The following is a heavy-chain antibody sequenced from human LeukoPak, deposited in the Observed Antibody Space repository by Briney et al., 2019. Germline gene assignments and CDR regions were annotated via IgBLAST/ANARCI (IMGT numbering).Heavy chain of an antibody. CDR2: MNPNSGNT. J-gene: IGHJ6*03. D-gene: IGHD3-22*01. Sequence: ASVKVSCKASGYTFTSYDINWVRQATGQGLEWMGWMNPNSGNTGYAQKFQGRVTMTRNTSISTAYMKLSSLRSEDTAVYYCARVGVVITRGYYYYMDVWGKGTTVTVSS. CDR3: ARVGVVITRGYYYYMDV. V-gene: IGHV1-8*01. CDR1: GYTFTSYD.